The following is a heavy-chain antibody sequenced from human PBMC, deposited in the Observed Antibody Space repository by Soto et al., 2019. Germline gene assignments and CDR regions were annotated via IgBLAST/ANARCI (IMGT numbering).Heavy chain of an antibody. D-gene: IGHD5-12*01. Sequence: GGSLRLSCSASGLTITNNYMSWVRQAPGKGLEWVSVIYSGGTTDYAASVKGRFSISRDNSKNTLYLQMNSLRAEDTAVYYCARGRDGYNFLYEPTWGQGTLVTVSS. V-gene: IGHV3-53*01. CDR3: ARGRDGYNFLYEPT. J-gene: IGHJ4*02. CDR1: GLTITNNY. CDR2: IYSGGTT.